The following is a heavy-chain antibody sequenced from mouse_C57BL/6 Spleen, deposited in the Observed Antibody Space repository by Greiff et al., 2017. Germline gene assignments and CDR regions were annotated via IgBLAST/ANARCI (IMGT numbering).Heavy chain of an antibody. CDR3: ARSITTVVAPDY. CDR2: INPGSGGT. CDR1: GYAFTNYL. V-gene: IGHV1-54*01. Sequence: QVQLQQSGAELVRPGTSVKVSCKASGYAFTNYLIEWVKQRPGQGLAWIGVINPGSGGTNYNEKFKGKATLTADKSSSTAYMQLSSLTSEDSAVYFCARSITTVVAPDYWGQGTTLTVSS. D-gene: IGHD1-1*01. J-gene: IGHJ2*01.